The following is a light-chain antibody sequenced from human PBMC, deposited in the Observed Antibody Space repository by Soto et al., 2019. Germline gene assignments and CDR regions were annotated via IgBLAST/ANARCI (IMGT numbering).Light chain of an antibody. J-gene: IGLJ3*02. CDR3: AGWDDSLLGPV. Sequence: QSALTQPASVSGSPGQSITISCTGTSSDVGGYNYVSWYQQHPGQVPKLTIYEVTNRPSGVSSRFSGSKSGNTASLVIAGLRSEDEAEYYCAGWDDSLLGPVFGGGTKLTVL. CDR1: SSDVGGYNY. V-gene: IGLV2-14*01. CDR2: EVT.